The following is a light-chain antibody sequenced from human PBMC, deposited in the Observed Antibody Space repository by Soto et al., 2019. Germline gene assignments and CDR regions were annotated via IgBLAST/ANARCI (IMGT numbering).Light chain of an antibody. CDR3: QKYNSAPPWT. V-gene: IGKV1-27*01. J-gene: IGKJ1*01. CDR2: GAS. Sequence: DIQMTQSPSSLSASVGDRVTITCRASQGISNFLAWYQRKPGKAPNLLIYGASALQSGVPSRFSGSGSGTDFTLTISSLQPEDVATYFCQKYNSAPPWTFGQGTKVEIK. CDR1: QGISNF.